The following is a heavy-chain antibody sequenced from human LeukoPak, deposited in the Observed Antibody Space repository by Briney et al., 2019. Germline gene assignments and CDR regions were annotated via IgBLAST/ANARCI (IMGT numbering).Heavy chain of an antibody. J-gene: IGHJ3*02. CDR3: AGSWSNDAFDI. D-gene: IGHD1-26*01. Sequence: GASVKVSCKASGYTFTGYYMHWVRQAPGQGLEWMGRINPNSGGTNYAQKFQGRVTMTRDTSISTAYMELSRLRSDDTSVYYCAGSWSNDAFDIWGQGTMVTVSS. CDR1: GYTFTGYY. V-gene: IGHV1-2*06. CDR2: INPNSGGT.